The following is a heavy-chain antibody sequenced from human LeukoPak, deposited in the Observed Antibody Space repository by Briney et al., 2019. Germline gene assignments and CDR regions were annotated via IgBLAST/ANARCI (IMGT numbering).Heavy chain of an antibody. Sequence: ASVKVSCKASGGTFSSYAISWVRQAPGQGLEWMGRIIPIFGIANYAQKFQGRVTITADKSTGTAYMELSSLRSEDTAVYYCASFDIVVVPAAISAFDIWGQGTMVTVSS. CDR2: IIPIFGIA. V-gene: IGHV1-69*04. J-gene: IGHJ3*02. D-gene: IGHD2-2*01. CDR1: GGTFSSYA. CDR3: ASFDIVVVPAAISAFDI.